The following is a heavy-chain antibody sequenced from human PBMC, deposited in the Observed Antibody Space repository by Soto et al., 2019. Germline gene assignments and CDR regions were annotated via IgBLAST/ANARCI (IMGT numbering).Heavy chain of an antibody. CDR3: ARGDYGDYLWFDP. CDR1: GYTFTSYG. Sequence: QVQLVQSGAEVKKPGASVKVSCKASGYTFTSYGISWLRQAPGQGLEWMGWISTYNGNTNYVQKVQGIVTMTTDTSTSTAYMEVRSLRSADTAVYYCARGDYGDYLWFDPWGQGTLVTVSS. CDR2: ISTYNGNT. V-gene: IGHV1-18*01. D-gene: IGHD4-17*01. J-gene: IGHJ5*02.